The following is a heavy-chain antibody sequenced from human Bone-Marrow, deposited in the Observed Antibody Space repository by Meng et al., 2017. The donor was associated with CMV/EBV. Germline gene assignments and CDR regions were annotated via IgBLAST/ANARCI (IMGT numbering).Heavy chain of an antibody. D-gene: IGHD3-3*01. J-gene: IGHJ6*02. CDR2: INHSGST. Sequence: SETLSLTCAVYGGSFSGYYWSWIRQPPGKGLEWIGEINHSGSTNYNPSLKSRVTISVDTSKNQFSLKLSSVTAADTAVYYCARGDFWSGYYTNYYYYGMDVWGQGTTVTVSS. CDR3: ARGDFWSGYYTNYYYYGMDV. V-gene: IGHV4-34*01. CDR1: GGSFSGYY.